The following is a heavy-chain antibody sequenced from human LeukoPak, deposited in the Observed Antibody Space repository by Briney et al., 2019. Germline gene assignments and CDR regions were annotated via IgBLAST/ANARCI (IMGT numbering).Heavy chain of an antibody. CDR1: GFSLTTTGMC. V-gene: IGHV2-70*01. D-gene: IGHD3-10*01. CDR2: IDWGGTE. Sequence: ESGPALVLPSQTLTLTCTFSGFSLTTTGMCVSWIRQPPGKALEWLALIDWGGTEYYITSLKTMLTISRDTSKNQVVLTTTNMDPVDTATYYCARMPATMVRGVYVAFELLGQGTMVTVSS. J-gene: IGHJ3*01. CDR3: ARMPATMVRGVYVAFEL.